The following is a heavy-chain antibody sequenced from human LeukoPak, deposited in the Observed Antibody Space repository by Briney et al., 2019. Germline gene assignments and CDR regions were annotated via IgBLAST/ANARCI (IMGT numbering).Heavy chain of an antibody. Sequence: SETLSLTCNVSGDSMTSSDFYWAWIRQSPGKGLEWIGNVYYSGTTQYNPSLKGRVTISMDMSKNQFSLNLNSVSVTDTAIYNFARRDYAAWFDPWGQGILVTVSS. CDR3: ARRDYAAWFDP. CDR2: VYYSGTT. J-gene: IGHJ5*02. V-gene: IGHV4-39*01. D-gene: IGHD4/OR15-4a*01. CDR1: GDSMTSSDFY.